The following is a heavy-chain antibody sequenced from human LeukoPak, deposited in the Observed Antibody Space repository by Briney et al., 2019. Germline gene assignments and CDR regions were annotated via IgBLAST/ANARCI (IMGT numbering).Heavy chain of an antibody. Sequence: GGSLRLSCAASGFRFNYAWMNWVRQTPGKGPEWVGRIKSKTDGETTDYAAPVKGRSTISRDDSKNTLYLEMKSLKTEDTAVYYCTTEMDYYDSSGYYSLRLFDFWGQGTRVTVSS. D-gene: IGHD3-22*01. CDR2: IKSKTDGETT. V-gene: IGHV3-15*01. J-gene: IGHJ4*02. CDR3: TTEMDYYDSSGYYSLRLFDF. CDR1: GFRFNYAW.